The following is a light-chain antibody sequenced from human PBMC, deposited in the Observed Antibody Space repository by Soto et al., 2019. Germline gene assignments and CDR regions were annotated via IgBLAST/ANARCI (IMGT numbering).Light chain of an antibody. CDR3: LQRSNWPRT. J-gene: IGKJ3*01. V-gene: IGKV3-11*01. CDR1: QSVSSS. Sequence: EIVLTQSPATMSLSPGERATLSCRASQSVSSSLAWYQQKPGQAPRLLIYDAVNRATGIPARFSGSGSGTDFTLTISSLEPEDFAVYYCLQRSNWPRTFGPGTKVDIK. CDR2: DAV.